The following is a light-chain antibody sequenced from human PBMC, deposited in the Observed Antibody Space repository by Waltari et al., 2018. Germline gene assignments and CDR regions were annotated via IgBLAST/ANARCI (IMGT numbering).Light chain of an antibody. CDR2: KAS. J-gene: IGKJ4*01. V-gene: IGKV1-5*03. CDR1: QSISNW. Sequence: DIQMTQSPSPLSASLGDRFTITCRARQSISNWLAWYQQKPGEAPKLLISKASTLESGVPSRLSGSGCGTEFTLTISSLQPDDFATYYCQQYNSYSLLTFGGGTKVEIK. CDR3: QQYNSYSLLT.